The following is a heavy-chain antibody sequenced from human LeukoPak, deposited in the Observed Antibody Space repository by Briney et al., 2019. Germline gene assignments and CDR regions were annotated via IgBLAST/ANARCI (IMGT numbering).Heavy chain of an antibody. V-gene: IGHV1-24*01. CDR1: GYTLTELS. D-gene: IGHD2-2*01. CDR2: FDPEDGET. J-gene: IGHJ4*02. CDR3: ATSGCSSTSCAYYFDY. Sequence: ASVKVSCKVSGYTLTELSMHWVRQAPGKGLEWMGGFDPEDGETIYAQKFQGRVTMTEDTSTDTAYMELSSLRSEDTAVYYCATSGCSSTSCAYYFDYWGQGTLVTVSS.